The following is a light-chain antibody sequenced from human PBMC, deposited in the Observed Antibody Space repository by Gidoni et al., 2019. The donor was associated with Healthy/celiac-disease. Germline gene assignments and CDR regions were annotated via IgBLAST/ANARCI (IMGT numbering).Light chain of an antibody. V-gene: IGKV3-20*01. J-gene: IGKJ4*01. Sequence: EIMLTQSPGTLSLSPGERATLSCRASQSVSSSYLAWYQQKPGQAPRLLIYGASSRATGIPDRFSDSGSGTDFTLTISRLEPEDFTVYYCQQYGSSSLTFGGGTKVEIK. CDR2: GAS. CDR3: QQYGSSSLT. CDR1: QSVSSSY.